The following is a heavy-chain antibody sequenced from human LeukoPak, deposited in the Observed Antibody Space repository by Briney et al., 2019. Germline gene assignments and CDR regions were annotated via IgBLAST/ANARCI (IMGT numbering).Heavy chain of an antibody. D-gene: IGHD3-10*01. Sequence: GGSLRLSCAASGFSFSSYAMSWVRQAPGKGLEWVSAISGSGGSTYYADSVKGWFTISRDNSKNTPYLQMNSLRAEDTAVSYCAKEGKWFGKSFDYWGQGTLVTVSS. J-gene: IGHJ4*02. CDR2: ISGSGGST. V-gene: IGHV3-23*01. CDR1: GFSFSSYA. CDR3: AKEGKWFGKSFDY.